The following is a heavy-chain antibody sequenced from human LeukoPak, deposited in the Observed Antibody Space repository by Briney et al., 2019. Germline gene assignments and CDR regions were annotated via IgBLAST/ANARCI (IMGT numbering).Heavy chain of an antibody. J-gene: IGHJ5*02. CDR1: GFIFSGSA. CDR3: TRLHIGYVYNWFDP. V-gene: IGHV3-73*01. CDR2: IRDKSNSYAT. Sequence: PGGSLRLSCAASGFIFSGSAMHWVRQASGKGLEWVGRIRDKSNSYATAYAASVKGRFTISRDDSKNTAYLQMNSLKTEDTAVYYCTRLHIGYVYNWFDPWGQGTLVTVSS. D-gene: IGHD5-12*01.